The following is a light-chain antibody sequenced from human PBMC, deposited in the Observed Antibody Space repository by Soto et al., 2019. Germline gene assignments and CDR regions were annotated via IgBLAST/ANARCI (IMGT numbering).Light chain of an antibody. CDR3: CTYGGVNTLYV. J-gene: IGLJ1*01. V-gene: IGLV2-23*01. CDR1: DRDVMNYNL. Sequence: QSALTQPASLSGSPGQSLTISCTGSDRDVMNYNLVSWYQQRPGRTPKLIIYEGSKRPSGTSDRFSGSKSGNTASLTISGLQAEDAADYYCCTYGGVNTLYVFGTGTKVTVL. CDR2: EGS.